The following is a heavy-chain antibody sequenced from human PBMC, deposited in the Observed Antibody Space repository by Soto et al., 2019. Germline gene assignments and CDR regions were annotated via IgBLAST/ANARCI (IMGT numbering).Heavy chain of an antibody. J-gene: IGHJ6*03. Sequence: QVQLVQSGAEVKKPGASVKVSCKASGYTFTSYGISWVRQAPGQGLEWMGWISAYNGNTNYAQKLQGRGTMTTDTSTSTAYMELRSLRSDDTAVYYCAIGRITIFGVVIDNYMDVWGKGTTVTVSS. CDR2: ISAYNGNT. D-gene: IGHD3-3*01. CDR3: AIGRITIFGVVIDNYMDV. CDR1: GYTFTSYG. V-gene: IGHV1-18*01.